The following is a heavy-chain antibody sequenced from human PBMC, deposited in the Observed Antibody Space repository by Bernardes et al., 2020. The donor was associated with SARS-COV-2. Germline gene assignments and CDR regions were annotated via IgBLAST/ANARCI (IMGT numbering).Heavy chain of an antibody. CDR1: GFTFSNYN. D-gene: IGHD2-15*01. CDR3: ACGGSCYFDY. Sequence: GSPRSSGAASGFTFSNYNMNCVRQAPGKGVEWVSFISSSSSTIYYADSVKGRFTISRDNAKNSLYLQMNSLRDEDTAVYYCACGGSCYFDYWGQGTLVTVSS. V-gene: IGHV3-48*02. J-gene: IGHJ4*02. CDR2: ISSSSSTI.